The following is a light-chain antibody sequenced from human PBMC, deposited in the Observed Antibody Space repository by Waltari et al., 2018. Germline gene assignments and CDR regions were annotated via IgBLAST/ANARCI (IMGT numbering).Light chain of an antibody. Sequence: DIQMTQSPSSLSASVGDKVTITCRASQVINNALAWYQQKPGKAPKLLIHAASTLQSGVPSRFSGSGSGTAFTLTISSLQPEDFAVYQCQQRFNYPYTFGQGTKVEIK. J-gene: IGKJ2*01. CDR2: AAS. V-gene: IGKV1-9*01. CDR1: QVINNA. CDR3: QQRFNYPYT.